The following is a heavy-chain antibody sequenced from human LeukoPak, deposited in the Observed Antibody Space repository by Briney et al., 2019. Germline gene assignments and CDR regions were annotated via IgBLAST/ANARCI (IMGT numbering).Heavy chain of an antibody. J-gene: IGHJ4*02. CDR1: GYTFTGYY. CDR2: INPNSGGT. V-gene: IGHV1-2*04. CDR3: AREIGCSSTSCYAAFDY. D-gene: IGHD2-2*01. Sequence: ASVKGSCKASGYTFTGYYMHWVRQAPGQGLEWMGWINPNSGGTNYAQKFQGWVTMTRDTSISTAYMELSRLRSDDTAVYYCAREIGCSSTSCYAAFDYWGQGTLVTVSS.